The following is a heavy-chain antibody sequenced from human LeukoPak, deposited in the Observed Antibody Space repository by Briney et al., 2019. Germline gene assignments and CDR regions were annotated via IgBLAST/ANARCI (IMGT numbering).Heavy chain of an antibody. Sequence: PGGSLGLSCAASGFTFSSYWMSWVRQAPGKGLEWVANIKQDGSEKYYVDSVKGRFTISRDNAKNSLYLQMNSLRAEDTAVYYCARDALTGYSGYWGQGTLVTVSS. D-gene: IGHD3-9*01. J-gene: IGHJ4*02. CDR1: GFTFSSYW. V-gene: IGHV3-7*01. CDR3: ARDALTGYSGY. CDR2: IKQDGSEK.